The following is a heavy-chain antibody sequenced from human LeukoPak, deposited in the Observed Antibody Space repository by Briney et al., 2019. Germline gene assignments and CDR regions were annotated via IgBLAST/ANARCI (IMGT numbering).Heavy chain of an antibody. CDR2: IYYSGIT. CDR3: ARHQEMATFDY. J-gene: IGHJ4*02. V-gene: IGHV4-39*01. Sequence: SETLSLTCTVSGGSISSSSYYWGWIRQPSGKGLEWIGSIYYSGITYYSPSLKSRVTISVDTSKNQFSLKLSSVTAADTAVYYCARHQEMATFDYWGQGTLVTVSS. D-gene: IGHD5-24*01. CDR1: GGSISSSSYY.